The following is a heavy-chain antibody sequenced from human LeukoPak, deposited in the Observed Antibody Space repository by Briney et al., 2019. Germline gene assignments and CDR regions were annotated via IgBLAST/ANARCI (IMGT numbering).Heavy chain of an antibody. J-gene: IGHJ4*02. Sequence: ASVTVSFKSTGYTFTSYDFNWVRQATGQGLEWVGWMNPNSGNTGYAQKFQGGATMTMNTPLSTAYVVVISLRSENTAVDNCVREKDQLLVSGGEGTLVTVS. CDR3: VREKDQLLVS. CDR2: MNPNSGNT. D-gene: IGHD6-19*01. CDR1: GYTFTSYD. V-gene: IGHV1-8*01.